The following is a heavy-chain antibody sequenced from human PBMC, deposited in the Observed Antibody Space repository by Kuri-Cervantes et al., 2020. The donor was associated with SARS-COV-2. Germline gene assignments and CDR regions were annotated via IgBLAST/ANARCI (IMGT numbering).Heavy chain of an antibody. Sequence: GESLKISCAASGFTFSSYSMNWVRQAPGKGLEWVSSISSSSSYIYYADSVKGRFTISRDNSKNTVFLQMNSLRVEDTAVYYCARDWVAAAGQAEYFQHWGQGTRVTVSS. CDR1: GFTFSSYS. CDR3: ARDWVAAAGQAEYFQH. D-gene: IGHD6-13*01. V-gene: IGHV3-21*01. J-gene: IGHJ1*01. CDR2: ISSSSSYI.